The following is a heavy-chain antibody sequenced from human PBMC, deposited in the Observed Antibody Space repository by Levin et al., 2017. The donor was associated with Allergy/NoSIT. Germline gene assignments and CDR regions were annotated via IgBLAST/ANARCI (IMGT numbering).Heavy chain of an antibody. J-gene: IGHJ6*03. CDR2: IFHSGSS. V-gene: IGHV4-59*01. D-gene: IGHD4-17*01. Sequence: SETLSLICIVSGGSINTYYWSWARQPRGKGLEWIASIFHSGSSNYSPSLKSRVTISVDSSKNQFSLRMSSVTAADTAVYYCARLVYGDYLVGYMDVWGKGTTVTVSS. CDR1: GGSINTYY. CDR3: ARLVYGDYLVGYMDV.